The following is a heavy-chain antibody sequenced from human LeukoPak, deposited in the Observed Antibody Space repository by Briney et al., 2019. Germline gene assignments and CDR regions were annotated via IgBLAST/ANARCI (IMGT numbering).Heavy chain of an antibody. Sequence: TPSETLSLTCAVYGGSFSGYYWSWIRQPPGKGLEWIGEINHSGSTNYNPSLKSRVTISVDTSKNQFSLKLSSVTAADTAVYYCARLLSPGWFDPWGQGTLVTVSS. J-gene: IGHJ5*02. V-gene: IGHV4-34*01. CDR1: GGSFSGYY. CDR2: INHSGST. CDR3: ARLLSPGWFDP. D-gene: IGHD2/OR15-2a*01.